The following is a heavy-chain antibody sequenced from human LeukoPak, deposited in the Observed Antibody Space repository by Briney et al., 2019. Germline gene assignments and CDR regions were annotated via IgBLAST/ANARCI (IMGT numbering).Heavy chain of an antibody. CDR2: IGSDNKP. CDR3: ARDMHYYVAMDV. J-gene: IGHJ6*02. D-gene: IGHD3-10*02. V-gene: IGHV3-23*01. Sequence: GGSLRLSCEASGFTFSAYAMSCVRQAPGQGLEWVSSIGSDNKPHYSESVEGRFAISRDNSKSMLFLQLNSLRAEDTALYYCARDMHYYVAMDVSGQGTTVTVSS. CDR1: GFTFSAYA.